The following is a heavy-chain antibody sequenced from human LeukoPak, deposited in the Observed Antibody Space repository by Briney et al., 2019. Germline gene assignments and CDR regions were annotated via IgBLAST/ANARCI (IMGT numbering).Heavy chain of an antibody. D-gene: IGHD2/OR15-2a*01. V-gene: IGHV3-21*01. CDR1: GFTFSSYS. Sequence: PGGSLRLACAASGFTFSSYSMNWVRQAPGKVLEWVSSISCSSRYIYYADSVKGGFTISRDNAKHSLYLQMNSLRAEDTAVYYCALSPVRDSGYFDYWGQGTLVTVSS. J-gene: IGHJ4*02. CDR2: ISCSSRYI. CDR3: ALSPVRDSGYFDY.